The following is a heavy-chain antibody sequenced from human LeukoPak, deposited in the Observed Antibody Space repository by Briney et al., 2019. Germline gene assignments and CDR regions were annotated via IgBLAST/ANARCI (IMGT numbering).Heavy chain of an antibody. CDR1: GYTFTSYG. CDR2: ISPYSGNT. CDR3: ARDGTWGRYYYDSTGYDYYFDY. V-gene: IGHV1-18*01. J-gene: IGHJ4*02. Sequence: ASVKVSCKASGYTFTSYGISWVRQAPGQGLEWMGWISPYSGNTNYAQKLQGRVTMTTDTSTSTAYMELRSLRSDDTAVYYCARDGTWGRYYYDSTGYDYYFDYRGQGTLVTVSS. D-gene: IGHD3-22*01.